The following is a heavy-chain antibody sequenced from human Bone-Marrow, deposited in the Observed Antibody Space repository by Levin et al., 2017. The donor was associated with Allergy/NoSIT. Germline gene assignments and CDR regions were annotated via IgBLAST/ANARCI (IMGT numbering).Heavy chain of an antibody. CDR1: GHTLTGFY. CDR2: ISPKSGGT. V-gene: IGHV1-2*06. Sequence: ASVKVSCKASGHTLTGFYLHWVRQAPGKGLEWMGRISPKSGGTRSAQRFLDRVTMTRDTSISTVYMELSRLTSDDTAIYYCAGDYGYNWFDPWGQGTIVTVSS. CDR3: AGDYGYNWFDP. J-gene: IGHJ5*02. D-gene: IGHD4-17*01.